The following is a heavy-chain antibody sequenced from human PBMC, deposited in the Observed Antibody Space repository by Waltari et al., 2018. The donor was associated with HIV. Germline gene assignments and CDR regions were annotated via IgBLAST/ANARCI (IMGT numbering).Heavy chain of an antibody. CDR2: ISNEGSIR. Sequence: QVQLVEAGGGVVQPGRPRRLSCAASGFTFSSFGMHWVRQAPGRGLDWVGVISNEGSIRYDADSVKGRFTLSRDNSKNTLYLHMSSLIAEDMAVYYCASPFYSYSTTYYYGLDYWGQGTLVTVSS. D-gene: IGHD3-22*01. CDR1: GFTFSSFG. J-gene: IGHJ4*02. V-gene: IGHV3-30-3*01. CDR3: ASPFYSYSTTYYYGLDY.